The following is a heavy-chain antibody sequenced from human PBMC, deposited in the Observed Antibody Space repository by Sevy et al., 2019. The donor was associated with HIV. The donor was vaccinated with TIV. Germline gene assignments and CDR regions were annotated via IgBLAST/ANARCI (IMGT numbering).Heavy chain of an antibody. V-gene: IGHV4-59*01. CDR3: ARVGSSNWYWGAEYFQH. D-gene: IGHD6-13*01. Sequence: SETLSLTCTVSGGSISSYYWSWIRQPPGKGLEWIGYIYYSGSTNYNPSLKSRVTISVDTSKNQFSLKLSSVTAADTAVYYCARVGSSNWYWGAEYFQHWGQGTLVTVSS. CDR1: GGSISSYY. CDR2: IYYSGST. J-gene: IGHJ1*01.